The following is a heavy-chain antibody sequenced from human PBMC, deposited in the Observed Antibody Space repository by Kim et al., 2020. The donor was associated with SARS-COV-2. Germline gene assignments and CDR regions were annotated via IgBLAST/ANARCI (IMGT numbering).Heavy chain of an antibody. V-gene: IGHV4-61*02. CDR3: ARDAFLGADCGGDCPAHY. CDR1: GGSISSGSYY. CDR2: IYTSGST. D-gene: IGHD2-21*02. J-gene: IGHJ4*02. Sequence: SETLSLTCTVSGGSISSGSYYWSGIRQPAGKGLEWIGRIYTSGSTNYNPSLKSRVTISVDTSKNQFSLKLSSVTAADTAVYYCARDAFLGADCGGDCPAHYWGQGTLVTVSS.